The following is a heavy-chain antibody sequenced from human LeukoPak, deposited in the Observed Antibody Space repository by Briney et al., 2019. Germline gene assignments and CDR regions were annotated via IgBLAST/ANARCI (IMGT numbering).Heavy chain of an antibody. CDR3: ARNITSLIPAGYFDY. Sequence: PSETLSLTCTVSGGSIGSGRYYWAWIRQPPGKGLEWIGSIYNSWSTPYNPSLKSRVAMSVDTSKNQFSLRLSSVTAADTAVYYCARNITSLIPAGYFDYWGQGTLVAVSS. D-gene: IGHD2-2*01. CDR2: IYNSWST. J-gene: IGHJ4*02. CDR1: GGSIGSGRYY. V-gene: IGHV4-39*01.